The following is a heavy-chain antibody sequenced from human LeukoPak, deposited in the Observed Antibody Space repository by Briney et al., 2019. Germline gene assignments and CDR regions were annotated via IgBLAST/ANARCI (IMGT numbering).Heavy chain of an antibody. J-gene: IGHJ3*01. CDR1: GGTFSSYA. CDR3: ARFMITFGGVIDP. V-gene: IGHV1-2*02. D-gene: IGHD3-16*01. Sequence: ASVKVSCKASGGTFSSYAISWVRQAPGQGLEWMGWINPNSGGTNYAQKFQGRVTMTRDTSISTAYMELSRLRSDDTAVYYCARFMITFGGVIDPWGQGTMVTVSS. CDR2: INPNSGGT.